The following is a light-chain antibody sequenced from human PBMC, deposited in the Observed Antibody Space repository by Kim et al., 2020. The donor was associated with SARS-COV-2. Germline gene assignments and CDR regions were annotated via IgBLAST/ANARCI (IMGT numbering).Light chain of an antibody. CDR1: SAIIVANYN. V-gene: IGLV5-37*01. Sequence: LTCTMASAIIVANYNIFWFKQKPGSPPRYPRYDYSDSGKGQGSGVPSRFSGSKDASANTGILLISGLQSEDEADYYCMIWPTNAVVFGGGTQLTVL. CDR2: DYSDSGK. J-gene: IGLJ3*02. CDR3: MIWPTNAVV.